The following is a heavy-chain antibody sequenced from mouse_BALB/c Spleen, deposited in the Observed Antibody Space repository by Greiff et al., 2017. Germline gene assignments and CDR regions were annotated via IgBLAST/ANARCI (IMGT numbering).Heavy chain of an antibody. Sequence: DVMLVESGGGLVKPGGSLKLSCAASGFTFSSYAMSWVRQSPEKRLEWVAEISSGGSYTYYPDTVTGRFTISRDNAKNTLYLEMSSLRSEDTAMYYCARDSLRGFDVWGAGTTVTVSS. CDR3: ARDSLRGFDV. CDR2: ISSGGSYT. D-gene: IGHD1-1*01. J-gene: IGHJ1*01. CDR1: GFTFSSYA. V-gene: IGHV5-9-4*01.